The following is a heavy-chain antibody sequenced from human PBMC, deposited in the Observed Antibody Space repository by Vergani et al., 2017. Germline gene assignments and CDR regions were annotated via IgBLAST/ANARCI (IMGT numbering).Heavy chain of an antibody. CDR3: ARGYGGCAGGSCYSY. Sequence: QGQLAQSGAEVKKPGSSVKVSCKASGGTFSSYGITWVRQAPGQGLEWMGRIIPLFGTANYAQMLQGRVTITADESTSTAYMELSSLRSEDTAVYYCARGYGGCAGGSCYSYWGQGTQVTVSS. J-gene: IGHJ4*02. CDR2: IIPLFGTA. CDR1: GGTFSSYG. V-gene: IGHV1-69*13. D-gene: IGHD2-15*01.